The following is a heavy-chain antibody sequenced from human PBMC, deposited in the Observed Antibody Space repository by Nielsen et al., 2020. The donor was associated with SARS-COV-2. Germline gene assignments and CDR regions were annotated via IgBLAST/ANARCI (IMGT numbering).Heavy chain of an antibody. D-gene: IGHD3-22*01. Sequence: SETLSLTCAVYGGSFSGYYWSWIRQPPGKGLEWIGEIYHSGSTNYNPSLKSRVTISVDKSKNQFSLKLSSVTAADTAVYYCARDPHYYDSSGYYYEGRRAFDIWGQGTMVTVSS. CDR2: IYHSGST. CDR1: GGSFSGYY. J-gene: IGHJ3*02. V-gene: IGHV4-34*01. CDR3: ARDPHYYDSSGYYYEGRRAFDI.